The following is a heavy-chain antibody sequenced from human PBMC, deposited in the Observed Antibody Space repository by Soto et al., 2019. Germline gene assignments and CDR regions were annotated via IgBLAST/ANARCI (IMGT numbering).Heavy chain of an antibody. J-gene: IGHJ4*02. Sequence: PGGSLRLSXAASGFTFTRYSMNWVRQAPGKGLEWVSSISSTTNYIYYGDSMKGRFTISRDNAKNSLYLEMSSLRAEDTAVYYCARESEDLTSNFDYWGQGTLVTVSS. CDR2: ISSTTNYI. CDR1: GFTFTRYS. V-gene: IGHV3-21*06. CDR3: ARESEDLTSNFDY.